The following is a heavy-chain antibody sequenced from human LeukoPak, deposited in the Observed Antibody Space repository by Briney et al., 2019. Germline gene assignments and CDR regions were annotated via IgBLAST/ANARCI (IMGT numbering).Heavy chain of an antibody. CDR1: GYTFTSYA. Sequence: ASVKVSCKASGYTFTSYAMHWVRQAPGQRLEWMGWINAGNGNTKYSQKFQGRVTMTEDTSTDTAYMELSSLRSEDTAVYYCATDPTHGGWPVDYWGQGTLVTVSS. D-gene: IGHD3-16*01. CDR3: ATDPTHGGWPVDY. J-gene: IGHJ4*02. V-gene: IGHV1-3*01. CDR2: INAGNGNT.